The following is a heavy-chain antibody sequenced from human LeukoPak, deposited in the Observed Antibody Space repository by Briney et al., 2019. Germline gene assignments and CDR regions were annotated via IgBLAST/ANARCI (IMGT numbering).Heavy chain of an antibody. V-gene: IGHV5-51*01. CDR2: INPGDSDT. Sequence: GESLKISCKGSGYRFTSYWIGWVRQMPGKGLEWMGIINPGDSDTRYSPSFQGQVTISADKSISTAYLQWSSLKASDTAMYYCARHPDCTRTSCYVDHYGMDVWGQGTTVTVSS. CDR1: GYRFTSYW. J-gene: IGHJ6*02. D-gene: IGHD2-2*01. CDR3: ARHPDCTRTSCYVDHYGMDV.